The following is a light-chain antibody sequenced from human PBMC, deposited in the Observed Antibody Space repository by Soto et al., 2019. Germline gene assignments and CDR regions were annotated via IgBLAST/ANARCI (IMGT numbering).Light chain of an antibody. CDR1: SSDVGGYNY. J-gene: IGLJ1*01. Sequence: QSARTQPPSASGSPGQSVTISCTGTSSDVGGYNYVSWYQQHPGKVPKLMVYKVNKRPSGVPDRFSGSKSGNTASLTVSGLQAEDEADYYCTSYAGGNNVFGTGTKVTVL. CDR2: KVN. CDR3: TSYAGGNNV. V-gene: IGLV2-8*01.